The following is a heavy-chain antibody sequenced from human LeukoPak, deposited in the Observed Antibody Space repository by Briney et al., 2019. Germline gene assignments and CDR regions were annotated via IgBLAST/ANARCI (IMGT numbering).Heavy chain of an antibody. J-gene: IGHJ4*02. Sequence: SETLSLTCTVSGDSISSYYWSWIRQPPGKGLKWIGYIYASGSTNYIPSLQGRVTISIDTSKNQFSLKLSSVTVADSAVYYCARLTRLSTSPDRYYLDYWGQGTLVTVSS. CDR3: ARLTRLSTSPDRYYLDY. CDR1: GDSISSYY. V-gene: IGHV4-4*09. CDR2: IYASGST. D-gene: IGHD6-6*01.